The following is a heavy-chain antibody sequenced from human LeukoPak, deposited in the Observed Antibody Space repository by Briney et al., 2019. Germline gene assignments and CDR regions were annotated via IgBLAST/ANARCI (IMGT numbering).Heavy chain of an antibody. CDR3: ARVRSGSYYFDN. V-gene: IGHV4-34*01. CDR1: GGSFSGYY. Sequence: SETLSLTCAVYGGSFSGYYWSWIRQPPGKGLEWIGEINHSGSTNYNPSLKSRVTISVDTSKNQFSLKLSSVTAADTAVYYCARVRSGSYYFDNWGQGTLVTVSS. CDR2: INHSGST. J-gene: IGHJ4*02. D-gene: IGHD6-19*01.